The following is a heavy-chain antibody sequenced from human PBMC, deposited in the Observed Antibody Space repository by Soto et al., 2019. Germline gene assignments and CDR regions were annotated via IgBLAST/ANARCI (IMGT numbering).Heavy chain of an antibody. CDR3: AARRGSRINWFDP. V-gene: IGHV3-48*01. Sequence: GGSLRLFCAASGFTFSSYAMSWVRQAPGKGLEWVSYISSSSSRTYYADSVKGRFTISRDNAKNSLYLQMNSLRAEDTAVYYCAARRGSRINWFDPWGQGTLVTVSS. D-gene: IGHD3-10*01. CDR2: ISSSSSRT. J-gene: IGHJ5*02. CDR1: GFTFSSYA.